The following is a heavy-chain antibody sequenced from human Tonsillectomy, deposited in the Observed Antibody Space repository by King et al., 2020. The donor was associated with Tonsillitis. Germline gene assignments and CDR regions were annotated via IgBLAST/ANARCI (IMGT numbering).Heavy chain of an antibody. J-gene: IGHJ4*02. CDR2: ISGSGDST. CDR1: GFMFSIYS. D-gene: IGHD3-10*01. V-gene: IGHV3-23*04. CDR3: AKRLLGSGPPFDY. Sequence: VQLVESGGGLVQPGGSLRLSCAASGFMFSIYSISWVRQAPGKGLEWGSDISGSGDSTNYADSVKGRFTISRDNSKDTVYLQMKSLRVEDTAVYYRAKRLLGSGPPFDYWGQGTLVTVSS.